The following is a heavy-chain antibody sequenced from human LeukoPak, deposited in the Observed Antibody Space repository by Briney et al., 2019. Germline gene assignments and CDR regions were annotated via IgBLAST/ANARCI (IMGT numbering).Heavy chain of an antibody. CDR1: GGSISSSSYY. V-gene: IGHV3-74*01. CDR2: INSEGSTT. J-gene: IGHJ4*02. CDR3: ASGFAAFCGGDCPPFDS. D-gene: IGHD2-21*02. Sequence: ETLSLTCTVSGGSISSSSYYWGWVRQAPGKGLVWVSRINSEGSTTSYADSVKGRFTISRDNAKNTLYLQMNSLRAEDTAVYYCASGFAAFCGGDCPPFDSWGQGTLVTVSS.